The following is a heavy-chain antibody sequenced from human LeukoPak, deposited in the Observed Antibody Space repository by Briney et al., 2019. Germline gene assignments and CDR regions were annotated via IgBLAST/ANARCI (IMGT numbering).Heavy chain of an antibody. J-gene: IGHJ5*02. CDR1: RFIFSSYV. Sequence: GGSLRLSCAASRFIFSSYVMNWVRQTPGKGLEWVSAISGSGDSTHYADSVKGRFTISRDNPKNTLYLQMNSLRVEDTAVYYCAAQEGPWGQGTLVTVSS. CDR2: ISGSGDST. V-gene: IGHV3-23*01. CDR3: AAQEGP.